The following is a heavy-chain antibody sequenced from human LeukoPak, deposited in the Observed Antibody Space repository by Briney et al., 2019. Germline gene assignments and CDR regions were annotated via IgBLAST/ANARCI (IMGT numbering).Heavy chain of an antibody. V-gene: IGHV1-24*01. D-gene: IGHD2/OR15-2a*01. CDR2: FDAEDAET. CDR3: ATEVYEHFDL. CDR1: GHTLTELS. Sequence: ASVKVSCKVSGHTLTELSMHWVRQAPGKGLEWMGGFDAEDAETIYAQKFQGRVTMTEDTSTDTAYMELSSLRSEDTAVYYCATEVYEHFDLWGRGTLVTVSS. J-gene: IGHJ2*01.